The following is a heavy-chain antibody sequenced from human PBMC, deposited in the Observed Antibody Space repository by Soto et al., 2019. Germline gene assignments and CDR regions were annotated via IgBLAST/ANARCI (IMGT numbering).Heavy chain of an antibody. CDR3: VRDRAPITIFGVVLSRGMDV. J-gene: IGHJ6*02. CDR2: ISSSSSTI. D-gene: IGHD3-3*01. CDR1: GFTFSSYS. V-gene: IGHV3-48*02. Sequence: VGSLRLSCAASGFTFSSYSMNWVRQAPGKGLEWVSYISSSSSTIYYADSVKGRFTISRDNAKNSLYLQMNSLRDEDTAVYYCVRDRAPITIFGVVLSRGMDVWGQGTTVTVSS.